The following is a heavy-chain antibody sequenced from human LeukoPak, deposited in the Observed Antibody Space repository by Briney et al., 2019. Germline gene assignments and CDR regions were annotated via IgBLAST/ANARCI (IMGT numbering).Heavy chain of an antibody. D-gene: IGHD6-13*01. J-gene: IGHJ4*02. CDR1: GGSISSSSYY. CDR3: VTSYGSSWLRFDY. CDR2: IYYSGTT. Sequence: SETLSLTCTVSGGSISSSSYYWGWIRQPPGKGLEWIGSIYYSGTTYYNPSLKSRVTMSVDTSNNQFSLKLSSVTAADTSMYYSVTSYGSSWLRFDYWGQGTLVTVSS. V-gene: IGHV4-39*01.